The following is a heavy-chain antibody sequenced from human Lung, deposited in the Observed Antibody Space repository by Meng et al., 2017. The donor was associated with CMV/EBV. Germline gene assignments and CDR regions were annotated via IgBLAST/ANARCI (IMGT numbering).Heavy chain of an antibody. D-gene: IGHD1-26*01. V-gene: IGHV3-74*01. CDR3: ARDWSGSDVY. J-gene: IGHJ4*02. CDR2: INEYGSRT. Sequence: GESLKISCAASGFTLSRYWMHWVRQAPGKGLVWVSRINEYGSRTDYADSVKGRFTIFRDNAKNTLYLQMDSLRAEDTAVYYCARDWSGSDVYWGQGTVVTVSS. CDR1: GFTLSRYW.